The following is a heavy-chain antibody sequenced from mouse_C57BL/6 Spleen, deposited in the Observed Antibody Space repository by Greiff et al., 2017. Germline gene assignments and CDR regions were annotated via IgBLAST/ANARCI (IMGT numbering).Heavy chain of an antibody. D-gene: IGHD1-1*01. Sequence: VQLKESGAELVRPGASVKLSCTASGFNIKDDYMHWVKQRPEQGLEWIGWIDPENGDTEYASKFQGKATITADTSSNTAYLQLSSLTSEDTAVYYCTTYHYYGSSYLDYWGQGTTLTVSS. J-gene: IGHJ2*01. CDR2: IDPENGDT. CDR3: TTYHYYGSSYLDY. V-gene: IGHV14-4*01. CDR1: GFNIKDDY.